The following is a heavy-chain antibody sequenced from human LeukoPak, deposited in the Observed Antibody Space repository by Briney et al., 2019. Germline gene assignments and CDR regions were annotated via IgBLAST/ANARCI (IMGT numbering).Heavy chain of an antibody. D-gene: IGHD2-21*02. CDR3: ARNPAYCGGDCSDAFDI. CDR1: GFTFSSYG. CDR2: ISSSSSYI. Sequence: GGSLRLSCAASGFTFSSYGMSWVRQAPGKGLEWVSSISSSSSYIYYADSVKGRFTISRDNAKNPLYLQMNSLRAEDTAVYYCARNPAYCGGDCSDAFDIWAKGQWSPSLQ. V-gene: IGHV3-21*01. J-gene: IGHJ3*02.